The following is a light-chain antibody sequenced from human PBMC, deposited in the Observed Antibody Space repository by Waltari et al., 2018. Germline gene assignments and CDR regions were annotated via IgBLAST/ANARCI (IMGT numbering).Light chain of an antibody. CDR2: SAS. CDR3: QQYAYSPLT. J-gene: IGKJ4*01. CDR1: QSVTSSY. V-gene: IGKV3-20*01. Sequence: EIVLPQSPGTLSLSPGDRATLSCRASQSVTSSYLAWYQQKPGQAPRLLIYSASSRATGIPNRFSGSGSGTDFTLTISGLEPEDFAVYYCQQYAYSPLTFGGGTKVEIK.